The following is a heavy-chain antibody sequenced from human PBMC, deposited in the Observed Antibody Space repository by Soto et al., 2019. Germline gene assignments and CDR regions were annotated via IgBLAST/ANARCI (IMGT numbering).Heavy chain of an antibody. CDR2: ISWDGGST. CDR3: AKDISRSYAMDV. Sequence: PGGSLRLSCAASGFTFDDYTMHWVRQAPGKGLEWVSLISWDGGSTYYADSVKGRFTISRDNSKNSLYLQMNSLRTEDTALYYCAKDISRSYAMDVWGQGTTVTVSS. J-gene: IGHJ6*02. CDR1: GFTFDDYT. V-gene: IGHV3-43*01.